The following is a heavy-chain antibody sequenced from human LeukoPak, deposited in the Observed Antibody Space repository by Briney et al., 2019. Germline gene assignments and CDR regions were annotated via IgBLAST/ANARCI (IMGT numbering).Heavy chain of an antibody. CDR3: ASQLVQSYFDY. J-gene: IGHJ4*02. D-gene: IGHD6-6*01. Sequence: SETLSLTCTVSGGSISSSSYYWGWIRQPPGKGLEWIGSMYYSGSTYYNPSLKSRVTISVDTSKNQFSLKLSSVSAADTAVYYCASQLVQSYFDYWGQGTLVTVSS. CDR1: GGSISSSSYY. CDR2: MYYSGST. V-gene: IGHV4-39*07.